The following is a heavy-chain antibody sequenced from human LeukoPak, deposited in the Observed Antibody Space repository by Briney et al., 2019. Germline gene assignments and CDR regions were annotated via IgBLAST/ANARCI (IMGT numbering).Heavy chain of an antibody. J-gene: IGHJ4*02. CDR1: GFTFSSYW. CDR2: RKQDGSEK. D-gene: IGHD3-22*01. Sequence: GGSLTLSCAASGFTFSSYWMSWVRQAPGKGLEWVANRKQDGSEKYYLDSVKGRFTISRDNAKNSLYPQMNSLRAEDTAVYYCASSRYGTMIVVVTGWGQGTLVTVSS. V-gene: IGHV3-7*01. CDR3: ASSRYGTMIVVVTG.